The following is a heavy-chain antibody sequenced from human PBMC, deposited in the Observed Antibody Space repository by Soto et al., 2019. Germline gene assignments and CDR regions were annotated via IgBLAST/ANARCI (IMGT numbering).Heavy chain of an antibody. Sequence: VGSLRLSCAASGFSVSSIYMSWVRQAPGKGLEWVSVIYSGGYTSYADSVKGRFTISRDNSKNTLYLQMNSLRAEDTAVYYCASGPLGGRGYCSGGRCPYSIDYWGQGTLVTVSS. V-gene: IGHV3-66*01. J-gene: IGHJ4*02. CDR1: GFSVSSIY. D-gene: IGHD2-15*01. CDR3: ASGPLGGRGYCSGGRCPYSIDY. CDR2: IYSGGYT.